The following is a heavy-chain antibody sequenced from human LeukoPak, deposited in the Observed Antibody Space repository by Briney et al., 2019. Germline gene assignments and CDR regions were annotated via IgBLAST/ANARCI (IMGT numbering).Heavy chain of an antibody. CDR2: ISGRSSHV. Sequence: GGSLRLTCSASGFSFSDYDMNWFRQAPGKGLEWISSISGRSSHVYYGDSVKGRFSLSRDNAMNSVFLQMNSLGVDDTAVYYCGRAFPPLRTASAGDLWGQGTLVTVSS. CDR3: GRAFPPLRTASAGDL. D-gene: IGHD3-16*01. V-gene: IGHV3-21*01. CDR1: GFSFSDYD. J-gene: IGHJ1*01.